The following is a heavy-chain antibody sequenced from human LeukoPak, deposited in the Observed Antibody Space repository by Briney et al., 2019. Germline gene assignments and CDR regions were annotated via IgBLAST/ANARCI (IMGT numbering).Heavy chain of an antibody. CDR2: IYYSGNT. D-gene: IGHD6-13*01. J-gene: IGHJ4*02. CDR3: ARRIARAGDY. V-gene: IGHV4-39*01. Sequence: SETLSLTCNVSGDSISNSNYYWGWIRQPPGKGLEWIGSIYYSGNTYYNPSLQSRVTLSVATSKNQFSLKLSSVTAADTAVYYCARRIARAGDYWGQGTLVTVSS. CDR1: GDSISNSNYY.